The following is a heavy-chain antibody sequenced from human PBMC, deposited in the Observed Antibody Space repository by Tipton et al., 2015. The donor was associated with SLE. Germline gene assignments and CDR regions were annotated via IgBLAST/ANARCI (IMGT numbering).Heavy chain of an antibody. CDR1: GYSISRGSNY. Sequence: TLSLTCTVSGYSISRGSNYWSWIRHPAGKGLEWIGHIYNTGSTNYNPLLKSRVTISVDTSKNQFSLRLTSVTAADTAVYYCARGYFDSSGYSNPFDIWGQGTMVTVSS. J-gene: IGHJ3*02. CDR2: IYNTGST. CDR3: ARGYFDSSGYSNPFDI. V-gene: IGHV4-61*09. D-gene: IGHD3-22*01.